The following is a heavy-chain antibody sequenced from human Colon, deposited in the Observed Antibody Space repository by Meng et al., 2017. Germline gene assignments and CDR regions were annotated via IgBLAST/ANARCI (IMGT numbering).Heavy chain of an antibody. CDR2: IYYSGTT. CDR3: ARLDSSGWYLWFDP. D-gene: IGHD6-19*01. J-gene: IGHJ5*02. CDR1: GGSFSSSSYY. Sequence: QVQLQESGPGLVKPSETLSLTCTVSGGSFSSSSYYWGWIRQPPGKGLEWIGSIGSIYYSGTTYYNPSLKSRVTISVDTSKNQFSLKLSSVTAADTAVYYCARLDSSGWYLWFDPWGQGTLVTVSS. V-gene: IGHV4-39*01.